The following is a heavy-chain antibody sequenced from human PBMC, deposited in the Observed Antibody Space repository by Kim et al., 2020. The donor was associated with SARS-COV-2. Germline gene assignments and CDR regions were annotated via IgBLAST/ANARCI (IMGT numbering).Heavy chain of an antibody. CDR2: IWHDGTYK. J-gene: IGHJ4*02. CDR1: GFTFNSYS. D-gene: IGHD3-22*01. Sequence: GGSLRLSCATSGFTFNSYSMHWVRQAPGKGLEWVAIIWHDGTYKYYTDPVKGRFTISRDSSENTLYLQMNSLRAEDTAGYYCAKDLGSYYALDYWGQGT. V-gene: IGHV3-33*06. CDR3: AKDLGSYYALDY.